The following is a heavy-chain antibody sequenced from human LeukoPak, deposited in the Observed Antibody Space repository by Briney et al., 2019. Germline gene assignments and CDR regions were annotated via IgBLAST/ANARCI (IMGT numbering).Heavy chain of an antibody. CDR2: ISYDGSNK. CDR1: GFTFSSYG. Sequence: GGSLRLSCAASGFTFSSYGMHWVRQAPGKGLEWVAVISYDGSNKYYADSVKGRFTISRDNSKNTLYLQMNSLRAEDTAVYYCAREGASSGWYRRGNAFDIWGQGTMVTVSS. J-gene: IGHJ3*02. D-gene: IGHD6-19*01. V-gene: IGHV3-30*03. CDR3: AREGASSGWYRRGNAFDI.